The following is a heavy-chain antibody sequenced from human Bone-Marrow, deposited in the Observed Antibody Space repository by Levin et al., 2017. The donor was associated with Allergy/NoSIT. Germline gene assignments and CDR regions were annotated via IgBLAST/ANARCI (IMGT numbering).Heavy chain of an antibody. CDR2: INPGGSGK. V-gene: IGHV3-7*02. Sequence: QAGGSLRLSCAASGFTFSGYWMSWVRQAPGKGLEWVASINPGGSGKHYADSVEGRFAISRDDAKNSLYLQINSLRAEDTAMYYCAKLRGSSTYYDSWGQGTLVSVSS. CDR1: GFTFSGYW. D-gene: IGHD3-16*01. J-gene: IGHJ4*02. CDR3: AKLRGSSTYYDS.